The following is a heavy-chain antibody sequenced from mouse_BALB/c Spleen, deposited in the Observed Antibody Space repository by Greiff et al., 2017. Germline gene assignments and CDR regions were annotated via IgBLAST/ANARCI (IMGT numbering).Heavy chain of an antibody. J-gene: IGHJ3*01. CDR2: ISDGGSYT. CDR3: AREEGSSPLFAY. D-gene: IGHD1-1*01. Sequence: EVHLVESGGGLVKPGGSLKLSCAASGFTFSDYYMYWVRQTPEKRLEWVATISDGGSYTYYPDSVKGRFTISRDNAKNNLYLQMSSLKSEDTAMYYCAREEGSSPLFAYWGQGTLVTVSA. V-gene: IGHV5-4*02. CDR1: GFTFSDYY.